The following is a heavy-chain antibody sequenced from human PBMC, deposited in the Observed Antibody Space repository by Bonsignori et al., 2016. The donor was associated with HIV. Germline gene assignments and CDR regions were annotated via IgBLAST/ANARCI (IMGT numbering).Heavy chain of an antibody. CDR2: TRNKANSYTT. V-gene: IGHV3-72*01. Sequence: VRQAPGKGLEWVGRTRNKANSYTTEYAASVKGRFTISRDDSKNSLYLQMNSLKTEDTAVYYCARRLSGSYYYYFDYWGQGTLVTVSS. D-gene: IGHD1-26*01. J-gene: IGHJ4*02. CDR3: ARRLSGSYYYYFDY.